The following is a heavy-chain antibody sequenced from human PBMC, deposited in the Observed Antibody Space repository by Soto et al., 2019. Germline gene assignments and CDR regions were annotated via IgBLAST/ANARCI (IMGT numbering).Heavy chain of an antibody. D-gene: IGHD2-2*01. CDR3: AKDSLRYCSSTSCQNDYFDD. J-gene: IGHJ4*02. Sequence: GGSLRLSCAASGFTFDDYAMHWVRQAPGKGLEWVSGISWNSGSIGYADSVKGRFTISRDNAKNSLYLQMNSLRAEDTALYYCAKDSLRYCSSTSCQNDYFDDWAQGTLVTVSS. V-gene: IGHV3-9*01. CDR1: GFTFDDYA. CDR2: ISWNSGSI.